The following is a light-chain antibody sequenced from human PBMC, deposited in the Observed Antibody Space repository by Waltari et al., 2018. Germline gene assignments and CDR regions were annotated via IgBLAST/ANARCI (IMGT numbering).Light chain of an antibody. CDR3: SSQSSNDVVL. CDR2: DVS. CDR1: SNAVGGYIS. Sequence: QSALTQPASVSGSPGQSVTIFCAGTSNAVGGYISVSWYQEHPGQAPQVIIYDVSDRPSGVSDRFSGSKSGNTASLTISWLQAEDEADYYCSSQSSNDVVLFGGGTKLTVL. V-gene: IGLV2-14*01. J-gene: IGLJ2*01.